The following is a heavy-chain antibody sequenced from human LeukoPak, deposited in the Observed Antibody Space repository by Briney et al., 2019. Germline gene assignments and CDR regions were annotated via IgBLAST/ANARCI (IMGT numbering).Heavy chain of an antibody. V-gene: IGHV4-30-4*01. J-gene: IGHJ4*02. D-gene: IGHD2-2*01. CDR3: ARYADRLFHFDS. CDR2: IYYSGST. CDR1: GGSISSGDYY. Sequence: PSQTLSLTCTVSGGSISSGDYYWSWIRQPPGKGLEWIGYIYYSGSTYYNPSLKSRVTISVDTSKNQFSLKLDSVTAADTAVYYCARYADRLFHFDSWGQGTLVTLSS.